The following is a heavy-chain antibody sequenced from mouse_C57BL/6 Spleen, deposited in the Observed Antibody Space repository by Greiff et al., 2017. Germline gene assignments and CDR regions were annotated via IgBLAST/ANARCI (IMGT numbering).Heavy chain of an antibody. D-gene: IGHD1-1*01. CDR2: IRLKSDNYAT. Sequence: EVMLVESGGGLVQPGGSMKLSCVASGFTFSNYWMNWVRQSPEKGLEWVAQIRLKSDNYATNYAESVKGRFTISRDDSKRLVYLQMNNLGAEATGIFYCTGYGGFADWGQGTLVTVSA. J-gene: IGHJ3*01. CDR3: TGYGGFAD. V-gene: IGHV6-3*01. CDR1: GFTFSNYW.